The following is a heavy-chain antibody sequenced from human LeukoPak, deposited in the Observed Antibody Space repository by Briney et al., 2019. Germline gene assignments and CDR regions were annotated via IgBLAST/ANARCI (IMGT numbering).Heavy chain of an antibody. Sequence: GGSLRLSCAASGFTFSSYWMSWVRQAPGKGLEWVANIKQDGSEKYYVDSVKGRFTISRDNAKNPLYLQMNSLRAEDTAVYYCARDTGYCSSTGCYMVDYWAREPWSPSP. J-gene: IGHJ4*02. CDR2: IKQDGSEK. V-gene: IGHV3-7*01. CDR3: ARDTGYCSSTGCYMVDY. D-gene: IGHD2-2*02. CDR1: GFTFSSYW.